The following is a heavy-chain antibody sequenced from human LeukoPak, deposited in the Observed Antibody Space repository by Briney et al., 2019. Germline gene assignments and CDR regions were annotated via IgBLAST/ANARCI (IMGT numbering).Heavy chain of an antibody. D-gene: IGHD6-19*01. CDR1: GGSISSYY. Sequence: XCXXXGGSISSYYWSWIRQPPGKGLEWIGYIYYSGSTNYNPSLTSRVTISVDTSKNQFSLKLSSVTAADTAVYYCARGSSGWYQSDYWGQGTLVTVSS. CDR3: ARGSSGWYQSDY. V-gene: IGHV4-59*01. CDR2: IYYSGST. J-gene: IGHJ4*02.